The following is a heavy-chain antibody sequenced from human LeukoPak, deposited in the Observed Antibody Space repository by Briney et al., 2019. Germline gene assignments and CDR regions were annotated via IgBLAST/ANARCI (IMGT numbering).Heavy chain of an antibody. CDR3: ATAVYLPMVRGVRAFDI. CDR1: GYTLTELS. J-gene: IGHJ3*02. CDR2: FDPEDGET. V-gene: IGHV1-24*01. D-gene: IGHD3-10*01. Sequence: ASVKVSCKVSGYTLTELSMHWVRQAPGKGLEWMGGFDPEDGETIYAQKFQGRVTMTEDTSTDTAYMELSSLRSEDTAVYYCATAVYLPMVRGVRAFDIWDQGTMVTVSS.